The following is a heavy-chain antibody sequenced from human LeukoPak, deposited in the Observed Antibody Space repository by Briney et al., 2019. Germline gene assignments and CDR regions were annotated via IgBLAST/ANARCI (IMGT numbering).Heavy chain of an antibody. V-gene: IGHV3-21*01. J-gene: IGHJ6*03. CDR3: ARDGGYCSSTSCVPRGYYYMDV. Sequence: PGGSLRLSCAASGFTFSSYSMNWVRQAPGKGLEWASSISSSSSYIYYADSVKGRFTISRDNAKNSLYLQMNSLRAEDTAVYYCARDGGYCSSTSCVPRGYYYMDVWGKGTTVTVSS. D-gene: IGHD2-2*01. CDR1: GFTFSSYS. CDR2: ISSSSSYI.